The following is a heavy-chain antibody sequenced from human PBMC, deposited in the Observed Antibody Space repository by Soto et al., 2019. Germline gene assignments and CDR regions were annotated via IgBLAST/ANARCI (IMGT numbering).Heavy chain of an antibody. Sequence: QVQLVESGGGVVQPGRSLRLSCAASGFTFSSYGMHWVRQAPGKGLEWVAVIWYDGSNKYYADSVKGQFTISRDNSKNTLYLQMNSLRAEDTAVYYCARKGTTVTYYYYYYMDVWGKGTTVTVSS. D-gene: IGHD4-4*01. J-gene: IGHJ6*03. CDR3: ARKGTTVTYYYYYYMDV. CDR1: GFTFSSYG. V-gene: IGHV3-33*01. CDR2: IWYDGSNK.